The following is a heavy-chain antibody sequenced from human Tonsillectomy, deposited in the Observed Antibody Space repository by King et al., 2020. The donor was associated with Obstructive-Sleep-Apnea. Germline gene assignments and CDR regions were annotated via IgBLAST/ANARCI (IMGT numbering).Heavy chain of an antibody. CDR3: GRLTYYYDSSGYSVFDY. J-gene: IGHJ4*02. V-gene: IGHV2-70*11. CDR1: GFSLSTSGMC. Sequence: VTLKESGPALVKPTQTLTLTCTFSGFSLSTSGMCVSWIRQPPGKALEWLARIDWDDDKYYSTSLKTRLTISKDTSKNQVVLTMTNMDPVDTATYYCGRLTYYYDSSGYSVFDYWGQGTLVTVSS. CDR2: IDWDDDK. D-gene: IGHD3-22*01.